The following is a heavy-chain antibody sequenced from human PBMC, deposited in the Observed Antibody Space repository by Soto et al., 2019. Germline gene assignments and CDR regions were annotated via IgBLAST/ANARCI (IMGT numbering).Heavy chain of an antibody. Sequence: GGSLRLSCAASGFTFDDYGMSWVRQAPGKGLEWVSGINWNGGSTSYADSVKGRFIISRDNAKNSLYLQMNSLRAEGTALYYCARALYYGSGSYYAGYWGQGT. CDR2: INWNGGST. J-gene: IGHJ4*02. CDR3: ARALYYGSGSYYAGY. CDR1: GFTFDDYG. V-gene: IGHV3-20*04. D-gene: IGHD3-10*01.